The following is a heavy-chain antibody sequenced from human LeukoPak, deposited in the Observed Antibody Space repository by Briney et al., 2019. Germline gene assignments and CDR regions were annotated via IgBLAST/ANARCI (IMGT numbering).Heavy chain of an antibody. CDR3: ARDGNTVTFFDY. Sequence: ASVTVSSTASGGTFTSYAISWVRQAPGQGLEWMGGIIPSFGAANYAQKFQGRVTITTDESTSTAYMELSSLRSEETAVYCCARDGNTVTFFDYWGQGTLVTVSS. V-gene: IGHV1-69*05. D-gene: IGHD4-17*01. J-gene: IGHJ4*02. CDR1: GGTFTSYA. CDR2: IIPSFGAA.